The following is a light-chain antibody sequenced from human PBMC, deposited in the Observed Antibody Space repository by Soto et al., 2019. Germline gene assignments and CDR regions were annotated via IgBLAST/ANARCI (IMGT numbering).Light chain of an antibody. CDR2: EGS. V-gene: IGLV2-23*01. J-gene: IGLJ1*01. CDR3: CSYAGSSTDV. CDR1: SSDVGSYNL. Sequence: QSSLTQPASMSGSPGLSFTLSCTGTSSDVGSYNLVSWYQQHPGKAPKLMIYEGSKRPSGASNRFSGSKSGNTASLTISGLQAENEADYYCCSYAGSSTDVVRTGTKVTVL.